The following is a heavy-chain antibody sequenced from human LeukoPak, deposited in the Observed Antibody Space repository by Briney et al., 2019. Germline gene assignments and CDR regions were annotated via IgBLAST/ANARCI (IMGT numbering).Heavy chain of an antibody. Sequence: GGSLRLSCAASGFTFSSYSMNWARQAPGKGLEWVSSISSSSSYIYYADPVKGRFTISRDNAKNSLYLQMNSLRAEDTAVYYSARVGPDSTGYLDYWGQGTLVTVSS. J-gene: IGHJ4*02. D-gene: IGHD3-22*01. CDR1: GFTFSSYS. CDR2: ISSSSSYI. CDR3: ARVGPDSTGYLDY. V-gene: IGHV3-21*01.